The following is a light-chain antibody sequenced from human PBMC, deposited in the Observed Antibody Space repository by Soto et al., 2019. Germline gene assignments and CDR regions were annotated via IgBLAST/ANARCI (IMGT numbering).Light chain of an antibody. V-gene: IGKV3-15*01. CDR3: QQYNNWPPDRT. CDR2: GAS. J-gene: IGKJ1*01. CDR1: QSVGSN. Sequence: EIVMTQSPATLSVSPGERATLSCRASQSVGSNLAWYQQKPGQAPRLLIYGASTRATGIPARFSGSGSGTEFTLTINSLQSEDFAIYFCQQYNNWPPDRTFGQGTKVEIK.